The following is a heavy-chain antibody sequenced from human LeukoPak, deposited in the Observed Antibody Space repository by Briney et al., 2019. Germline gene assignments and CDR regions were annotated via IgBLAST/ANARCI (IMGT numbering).Heavy chain of an antibody. J-gene: IGHJ4*02. CDR2: ISSSSSYI. V-gene: IGHV3-21*01. CDR1: GFTFSSYS. CDR3: ARAPSGYSSSWSVDY. D-gene: IGHD6-13*01. Sequence: GGSLRLSCAASGFTFSSYSMNWVRRAPGKGLEWGSCISSSSSYIYYADSVKGRFTISRDNAKNSLYLQMNSLRAEDTAVYYCARAPSGYSSSWSVDYWGQGTLVTVSS.